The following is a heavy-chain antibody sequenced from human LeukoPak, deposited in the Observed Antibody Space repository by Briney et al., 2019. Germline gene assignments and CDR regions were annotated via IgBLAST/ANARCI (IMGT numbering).Heavy chain of an antibody. J-gene: IGHJ4*02. CDR1: GFTFSSYA. V-gene: IGHV3-30*04. CDR2: ISYDGSNK. D-gene: IGHD3-10*01. CDR3: AKDPYYYGSGSHPHFDY. Sequence: PGGSLRLSCAASGFTFSSYAMHWVRQAPGKGLEWVAVISYDGSNKYYADSVKGRFTISRDNSKNTLYLQMNSLRAEDTAVYYCAKDPYYYGSGSHPHFDYWGQGTLVTVSS.